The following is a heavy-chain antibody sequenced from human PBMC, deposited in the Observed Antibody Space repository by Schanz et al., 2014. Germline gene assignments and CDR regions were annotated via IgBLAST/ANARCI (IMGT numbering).Heavy chain of an antibody. V-gene: IGHV4-59*13. CDR2: IAYSGST. D-gene: IGHD3-16*01. Sequence: QVQLQESGPGQVRPSETLSLTCTVSGSDIRGFHWSWIRQSPVKGLEWIGYIAYSGSTNYNPSRQSRVTISLDTTQSQFSLRLTSVSSADTAMYYCARVGRNSYGFTARFDAWGQGTLVAVSS. J-gene: IGHJ5*02. CDR3: ARVGRNSYGFTARFDA. CDR1: GSDIRGFH.